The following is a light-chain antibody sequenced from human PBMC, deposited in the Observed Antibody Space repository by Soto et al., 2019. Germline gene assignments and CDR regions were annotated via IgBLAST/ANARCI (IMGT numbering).Light chain of an antibody. CDR3: QQRSNWPPRA. Sequence: EIVLTQSPATLSLSPGERDTLSCRASQSVSSYLAWYQQKPGQAPRLLIYDASNRATGIPARVSGSGSGTDFALTISSLEPEDFAVYYCQQRSNWPPRAFGQGTKVEIK. CDR1: QSVSSY. J-gene: IGKJ1*01. V-gene: IGKV3-11*01. CDR2: DAS.